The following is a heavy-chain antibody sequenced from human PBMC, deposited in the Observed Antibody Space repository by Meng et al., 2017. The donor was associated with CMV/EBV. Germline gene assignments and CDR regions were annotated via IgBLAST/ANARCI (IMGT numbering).Heavy chain of an antibody. CDR3: ARESGGYCSSTSCPIDY. J-gene: IGHJ4*02. Sequence: SVKVSCKASGGTFSSYAISWVRQAPGQGLEWMGEIIPIFGTANYAQKFQGRVTITTDESTSTAYMELSSLRSEDTAVYYCARESGGYCSSTSCPIDYWGQGTLVTVSS. CDR1: GGTFSSYA. V-gene: IGHV1-69*05. D-gene: IGHD2-2*01. CDR2: IIPIFGTA.